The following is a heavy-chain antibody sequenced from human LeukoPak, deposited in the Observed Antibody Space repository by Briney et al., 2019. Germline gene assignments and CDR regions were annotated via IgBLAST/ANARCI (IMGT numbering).Heavy chain of an antibody. CDR1: GGSISSCY. CDR3: ARYWGVQLWPHWYFDL. J-gene: IGHJ2*01. V-gene: IGHV4-59*01. Sequence: SETLSLTCTVSGGSISSCYWSWFRQTPGKGPEWIGYIYYSGSTKYNPSLKSRVTISVDRSKNQFSLKLNSVTAADTAVYYCARYWGVQLWPHWYFDLWGRGSLVTVPS. D-gene: IGHD5-18*01. CDR2: IYYSGST.